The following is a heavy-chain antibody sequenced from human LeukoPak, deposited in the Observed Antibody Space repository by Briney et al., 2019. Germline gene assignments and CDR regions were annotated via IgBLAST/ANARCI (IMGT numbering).Heavy chain of an antibody. D-gene: IGHD6-19*01. J-gene: IGHJ4*02. CDR2: ISSSSSYI. CDR3: ARDPQIAVAGLDY. V-gene: IGHV3-21*01. Sequence: PGGSLRLSCAASGFTFSSYSMNWVRQAPGKGLEWVSSISSSSSYIYYADSVKGRFTISRDNAKNSLYLQMSSLRAEDTAVYYCARDPQIAVAGLDYWGQGTLVTVSS. CDR1: GFTFSSYS.